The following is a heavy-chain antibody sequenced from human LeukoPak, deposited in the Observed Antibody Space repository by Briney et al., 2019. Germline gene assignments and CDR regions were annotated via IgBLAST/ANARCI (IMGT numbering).Heavy chain of an antibody. J-gene: IGHJ4*02. CDR1: GFTFSSYA. CDR3: AKGWDYFDY. V-gene: IGHV3-23*01. D-gene: IGHD1-26*01. CDR2: ISGSGGGT. Sequence: PGGSLRLSCAASGFTFSSYAMNWVRQAPGKGLEWFSTISGSGGGTYYADSVKVRFTISRDTSKNTLYLQMNSLRAEDTALYYCAKGWDYFDYWGQGTLVTVSS.